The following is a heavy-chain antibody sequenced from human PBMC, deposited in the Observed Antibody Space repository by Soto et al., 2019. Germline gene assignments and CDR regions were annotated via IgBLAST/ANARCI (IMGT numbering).Heavy chain of an antibody. J-gene: IGHJ4*02. D-gene: IGHD2-15*01. CDR2: ISTSSRYI. CDR1: GFTFSSHI. CDR3: ARDYSRGYCSTGSCHIDS. V-gene: IGHV3-21*01. Sequence: GGSLRLSCAASGFTFSSHIMIWVRQAPGKGVEWVSSISTSSRYIYYADSVKGRFTISRDNAKNSVYLQMNSLRVEDTAVYFCARDYSRGYCSTGSCHIDSWGQGTLVTVSS.